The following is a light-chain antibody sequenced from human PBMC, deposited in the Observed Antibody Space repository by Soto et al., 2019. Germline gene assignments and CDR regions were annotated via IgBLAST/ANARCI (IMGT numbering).Light chain of an antibody. CDR2: EVS. Sequence: QSALTQPASVSGSPGQSITISCTGTSSDVGGYNYVSWYQQYPGKAPKLMIYEVSNRPSGASNRFSGSKSGNTASLTISGLQAEDEADYYCSSYTSSSTYVFGTGTKLTVL. V-gene: IGLV2-14*01. CDR3: SSYTSSSTYV. J-gene: IGLJ1*01. CDR1: SSDVGGYNY.